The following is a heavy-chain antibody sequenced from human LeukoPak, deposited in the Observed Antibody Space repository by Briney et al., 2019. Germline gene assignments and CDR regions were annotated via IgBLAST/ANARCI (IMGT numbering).Heavy chain of an antibody. Sequence: SGPTLVSPTQTLTLTCTFSGFSLSTSGVGVGWIRQPPGKALEWLALIYWDDDKRYSPSLKSRLTITKDTSKNQVVLTMTNMDPVDTATYYCAHRREYYDSSGYYYFDYWGQGTLVTVSS. CDR2: IYWDDDK. CDR3: AHRREYYDSSGYYYFDY. D-gene: IGHD3-22*01. J-gene: IGHJ4*02. CDR1: GFSLSTSGVG. V-gene: IGHV2-5*02.